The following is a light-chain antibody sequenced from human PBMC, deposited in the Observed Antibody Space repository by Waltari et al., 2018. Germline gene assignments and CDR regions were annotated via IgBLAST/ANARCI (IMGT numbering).Light chain of an antibody. Sequence: DIQMTQSPSTLSASVGDRVTITCRASQTINTYLAWYQQKPGKAPTLLIYGASTLQVGVPSRFSGSGSGTEFTLTISSLQPDDFATYYCQQYNPYSRTFGQGTKVEFK. CDR3: QQYNPYSRT. CDR1: QTINTY. CDR2: GAS. V-gene: IGKV1-5*03. J-gene: IGKJ1*01.